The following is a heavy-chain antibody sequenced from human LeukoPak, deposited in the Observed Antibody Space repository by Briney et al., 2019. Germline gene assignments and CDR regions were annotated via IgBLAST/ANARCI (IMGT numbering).Heavy chain of an antibody. J-gene: IGHJ6*02. CDR1: GFTFPSSA. CDR3: AAGYSGYDLHGYYYYYGMDV. Sequence: SVKVSCKASGFTFPSSAVQWVRQARGQRLEWIGWIVVGSGNTNYAQKFQVRVTITRDMSTSTAYMELSSLRSEDTAVYYCAAGYSGYDLHGYYYYYGMDVWGQGTTVTVSS. V-gene: IGHV1-58*01. CDR2: IVVGSGNT. D-gene: IGHD5-12*01.